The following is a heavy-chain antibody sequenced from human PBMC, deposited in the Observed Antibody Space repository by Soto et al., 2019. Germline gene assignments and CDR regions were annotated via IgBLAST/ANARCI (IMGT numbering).Heavy chain of an antibody. D-gene: IGHD3-3*01. CDR2: MNPNSGNT. V-gene: IGHV1-8*01. CDR3: ARGNGYDFWSGQTYYYYGMDV. Sequence: ASVKVSCKASGYTFTSYDINWVRQATGQGLEWMGWMNPNSGNTGYARKFQGRVTMTRNTSISTAYMELSSLRSEDTAVYYCARGNGYDFWSGQTYYYYGMDVWGQGTTVTVSS. J-gene: IGHJ6*02. CDR1: GYTFTSYD.